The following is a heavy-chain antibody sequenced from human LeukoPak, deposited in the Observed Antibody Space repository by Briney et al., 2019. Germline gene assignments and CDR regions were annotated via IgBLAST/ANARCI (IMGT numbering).Heavy chain of an antibody. Sequence: SETLSLTCTVSGGSISGSSYYWGWIRQPPGKGLEWIGSIYYSGSTYYNPSLKSRVTISVDTSKNQFSLKLSSVTAADTAVYYCVSRNGKYYYGMDVWGQGTTVTVSS. CDR3: VSRNGKYYYGMDV. CDR2: IYYSGST. J-gene: IGHJ6*02. CDR1: GGSISGSSYY. V-gene: IGHV4-39*07. D-gene: IGHD1-1*01.